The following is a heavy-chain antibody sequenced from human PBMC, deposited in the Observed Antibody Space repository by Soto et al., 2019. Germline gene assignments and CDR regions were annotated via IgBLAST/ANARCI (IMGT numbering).Heavy chain of an antibody. CDR3: AKDPRVGASAAEYFQH. V-gene: IGHV3-23*01. D-gene: IGHD1-26*01. Sequence: PGGSLRLSCAASGFTFSSYAMSWVRQAPGKGLEWVSSFSSGGGNTYYADSVKGRFTISRDTAKNTLFLQTSSLKAQDTAIYYCAKDPRVGASAAEYFQHWSQGTLVTVSS. CDR1: GFTFSSYA. J-gene: IGHJ1*01. CDR2: FSSGGGNT.